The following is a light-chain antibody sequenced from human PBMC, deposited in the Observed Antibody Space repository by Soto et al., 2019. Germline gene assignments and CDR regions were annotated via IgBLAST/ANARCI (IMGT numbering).Light chain of an antibody. CDR2: EVS. J-gene: IGLJ1*01. V-gene: IGLV2-14*01. CDR3: RSYTSTXTHV. Sequence: QSVLTQTASVSGSPGQSITISCTGTSRDVGGYNYVSWYQHHPGKAPKLIIYEVSYRPSGVSNRFSGSKSGNTASLTISGLQADDEADYYCRSYTSTXTHVFGTGTKVXV. CDR1: SRDVGGYNY.